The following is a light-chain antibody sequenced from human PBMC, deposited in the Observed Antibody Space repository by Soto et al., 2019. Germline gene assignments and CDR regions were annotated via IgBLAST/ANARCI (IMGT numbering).Light chain of an antibody. CDR1: QSISSY. CDR2: AAS. V-gene: IGKV1-39*01. J-gene: IGKJ1*01. CDR3: QQSYSAPRT. Sequence: DIQMTQSPSSLSASVGDRVTITCRASQSISSYLNWYQQKPGKDPKLLIYAASSLQSGFPSRFSGSGSGTDFTLTISSLQPEDFATYYCQQSYSAPRTFGQGTKVEIK.